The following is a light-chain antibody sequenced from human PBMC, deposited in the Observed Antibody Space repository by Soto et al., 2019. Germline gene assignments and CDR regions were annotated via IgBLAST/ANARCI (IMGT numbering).Light chain of an antibody. V-gene: IGLV2-14*01. CDR2: EVS. CDR3: SSYTSSSTLYV. Sequence: QSALTQPVSVSGSPGQSITISCTGTSSDVGGYNYVSWYQQHPGKAPKLMIYEVSNRPSGVSNRFSGSKSGNTASPTISGLQAEDEADYYCSSYTSSSTLYVFGTGTKVTVL. CDR1: SSDVGGYNY. J-gene: IGLJ1*01.